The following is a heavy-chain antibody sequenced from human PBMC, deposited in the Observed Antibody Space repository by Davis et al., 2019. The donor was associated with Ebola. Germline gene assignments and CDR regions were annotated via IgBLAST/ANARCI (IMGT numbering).Heavy chain of an antibody. D-gene: IGHD6-19*01. Sequence: GESLKISCAASGFTFSSYGMHWVRQAPGKGLEWVAVISYDGSNKYYADSVKGRFTISRDNSKNTLYLQMNSLRAEDTAVYYCARDSRGSGGWYYFDYWGQGTLVTVSS. CDR2: ISYDGSNK. CDR3: ARDSRGSGGWYYFDY. V-gene: IGHV3-30*03. J-gene: IGHJ4*02. CDR1: GFTFSSYG.